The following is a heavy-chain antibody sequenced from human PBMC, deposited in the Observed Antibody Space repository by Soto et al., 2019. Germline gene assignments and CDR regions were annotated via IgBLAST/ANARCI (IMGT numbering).Heavy chain of an antibody. Sequence: EVRLVESGGGLVKPGGSLRLSCAASGFTFTRYSMNWVRQAPGKGLEWVSSISSTTNYIYYGDSMKGRFTISRDNAKNSLYLEMNSLRAEDTAVYYCARESEDFTSNFDYWGQGTLVTVSS. CDR1: GFTFTRYS. V-gene: IGHV3-21*06. CDR2: ISSTTNYI. J-gene: IGHJ4*02. CDR3: ARESEDFTSNFDY.